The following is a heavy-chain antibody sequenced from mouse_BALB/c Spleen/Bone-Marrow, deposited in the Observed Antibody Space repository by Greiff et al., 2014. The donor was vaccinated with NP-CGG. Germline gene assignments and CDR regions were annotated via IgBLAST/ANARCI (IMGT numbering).Heavy chain of an antibody. Sequence: EVQLQQSGTVLARPGASVKMSCKASGYTFTSYWMHWVKQGPGQGLEWIGTIYPGNSDTTYNQKFKGKAKLTADTSTSTAYMELSSLTNEDSAVYYCTTLARNYFDYWGQGTTLTVSS. CDR1: GYTFTSYW. CDR2: IYPGNSDT. CDR3: TTLARNYFDY. V-gene: IGHV1-5*01. J-gene: IGHJ2*01.